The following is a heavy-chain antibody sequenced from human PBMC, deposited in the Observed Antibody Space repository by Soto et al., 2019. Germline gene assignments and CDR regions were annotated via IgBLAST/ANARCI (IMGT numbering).Heavy chain of an antibody. CDR3: GRCTSTSCHLGSDY. V-gene: IGHV3-30-3*01. CDR2: ISYDGSNK. J-gene: IGHJ4*02. D-gene: IGHD2-2*01. CDR1: GFTLSSYA. Sequence: RRLSCAASGFTLSSYAMNWVRQAPGKGLEWVALISYDGSNKYYADSVRGRFTISRDSSTNTLFLQMNSLRAADTAVYYCGRCTSTSCHLGSDYWGQGTLVTVSS.